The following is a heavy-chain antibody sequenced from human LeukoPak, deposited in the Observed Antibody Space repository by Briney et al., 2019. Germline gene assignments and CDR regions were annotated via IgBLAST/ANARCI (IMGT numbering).Heavy chain of an antibody. D-gene: IGHD2-15*01. CDR1: GGSINNYY. CDR3: ARGRCCSADICSGGDAFDI. CDR2: IYTRGST. J-gene: IGHJ3*02. V-gene: IGHV4-4*07. Sequence: PSETLSLTRTVSGGSINNYYWSWIRQPAGKGLEWIGRIYTRGSTNYNPSLKSRVTMSVDTSKNQFSLKLSSVTAADTAVYYCARGRCCSADICSGGDAFDIWGQGTMVSVSS.